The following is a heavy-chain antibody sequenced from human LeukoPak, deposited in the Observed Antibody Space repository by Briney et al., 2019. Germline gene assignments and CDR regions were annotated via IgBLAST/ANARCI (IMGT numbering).Heavy chain of an antibody. Sequence: GGSLRLSCAASGFTFSSYGMHWVRQAPGKGLEWVAVISYDGSSKDYADSVKGRFTISRDNAKNTLYLQMNSLRPEDTALYYCAKDKDFWSGYYRGVPYYYGLDVWGQGTTVTVSS. J-gene: IGHJ6*02. CDR1: GFTFSSYG. CDR2: ISYDGSSK. CDR3: AKDKDFWSGYYRGVPYYYGLDV. V-gene: IGHV3-30*18. D-gene: IGHD3-3*01.